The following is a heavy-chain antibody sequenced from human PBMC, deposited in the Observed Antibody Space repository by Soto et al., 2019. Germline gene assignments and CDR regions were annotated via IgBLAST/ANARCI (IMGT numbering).Heavy chain of an antibody. V-gene: IGHV4-38-2*01. CDR2: IYHSGST. CDR1: GYSISSGYY. CDR3: ARPKIPAVIPSFFGP. J-gene: IGHJ5*02. Sequence: SETLSLTCAVSGYSISSGYYWGWIRQPPGKGLEWIGSIYHSGSTYYNPSLKSRVTISVDTSKNQFSLKLSSVTAADTAVYYCARPKIPAVIPSFFGPWGQGTLVTVSS. D-gene: IGHD2-2*02.